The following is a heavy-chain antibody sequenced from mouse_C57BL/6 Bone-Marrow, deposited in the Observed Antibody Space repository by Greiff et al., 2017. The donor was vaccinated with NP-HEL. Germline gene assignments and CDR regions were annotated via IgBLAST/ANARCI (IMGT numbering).Heavy chain of an antibody. V-gene: IGHV8-5*01. J-gene: IGHJ3*01. CDR3: AQIEDFYDYGGAWFAY. D-gene: IGHD2-4*01. Sequence: QVTLKESGPGILQPSQTLSLTCSFSGFSLSTSNMGIGWIRQPSGMGLEWLAHIWWNDDKYYHPSLKSRLTISKDTSNNQEFLKITSVDTADTATYYCAQIEDFYDYGGAWFAYWGQGTLVTVSA. CDR2: IWWNDDK. CDR1: GFSLSTSNMG.